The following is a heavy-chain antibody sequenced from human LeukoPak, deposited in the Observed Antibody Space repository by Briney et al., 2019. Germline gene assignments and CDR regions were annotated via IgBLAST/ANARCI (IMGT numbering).Heavy chain of an antibody. V-gene: IGHV4-59*08. Sequence: SETLSLTCTVSGGSISSYYWSWIRQPPGKGLEWIGYIYYSGSTNYDPSLKSRVTISVDTSKNQFSLKLSSVTAADTAVYYCARQTSDSGWYPIWPPDAFDIWGQGTMVTVSS. CDR3: ARQTSDSGWYPIWPPDAFDI. CDR1: GGSISSYY. CDR2: IYYSGST. D-gene: IGHD6-19*01. J-gene: IGHJ3*02.